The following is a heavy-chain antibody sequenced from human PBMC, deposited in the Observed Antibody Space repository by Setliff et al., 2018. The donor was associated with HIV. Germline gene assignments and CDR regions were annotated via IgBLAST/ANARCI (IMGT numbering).Heavy chain of an antibody. D-gene: IGHD3-9*01. CDR2: ISYSGST. J-gene: IGHJ6*03. CDR1: GDSISSNS. CDR3: ARLRGLARIYFYYYMDV. V-gene: IGHV4-59*01. Sequence: KTSETLSLTCTVSGDSISSNSWSWIRQPPGGGLAFIGYISYSGSTNYNPSLKSRITISVDTSKNRFSLKLMSVTAADTAVYYCARLRGLARIYFYYYMDVWGKGTTVTVSS.